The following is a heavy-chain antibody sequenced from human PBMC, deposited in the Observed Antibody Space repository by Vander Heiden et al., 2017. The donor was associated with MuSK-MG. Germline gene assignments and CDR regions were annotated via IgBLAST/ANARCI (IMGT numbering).Heavy chain of an antibody. CDR2: ISGSGGST. D-gene: IGHD5-18*01. CDR1: GFTFNSYA. V-gene: IGHV3-23*01. Sequence: EVQLLESGGGLVQPGGSLRLSCAASGFTFNSYAMSWVRQAPGKGLEWVSAISGSGGSTYYADSVKGRFTISRDNSKNTLYLQMNSLRAEDTAVYYCAKDREYSYGRSDAFDIWGQGTMVTVSS. CDR3: AKDREYSYGRSDAFDI. J-gene: IGHJ3*02.